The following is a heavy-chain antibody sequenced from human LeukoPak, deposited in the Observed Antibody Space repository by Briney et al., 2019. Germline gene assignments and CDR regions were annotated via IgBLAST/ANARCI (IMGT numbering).Heavy chain of an antibody. CDR3: AKRSDYGGNWNYLDY. Sequence: QPGGSLRLSCAASGFTFSTYGMSWVRQAPGKGLEWVSAISDGGGSTYYADSVRGRSTISRDNSKNTLYLQMIGLRADDTAVYYCAKRSDYGGNWNYLDYWGQGTLVTVSS. J-gene: IGHJ4*02. D-gene: IGHD4-23*01. CDR1: GFTFSTYG. V-gene: IGHV3-23*01. CDR2: ISDGGGST.